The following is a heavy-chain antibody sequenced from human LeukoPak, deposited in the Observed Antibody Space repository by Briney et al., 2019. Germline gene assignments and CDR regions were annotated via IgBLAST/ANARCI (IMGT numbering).Heavy chain of an antibody. CDR2: ISGSGGST. CDR3: AKKMDVLEWPPTGNWFDL. V-gene: IGHV3-23*01. Sequence: PGGSLRLSCAASGLTFSSYAMSWVRQAQGKGLEWVSAISGSGGSTYYADSVKGRFTISRDNSKNTLYLQMNSLRAEDTAVYYCAKKMDVLEWPPTGNWFDLWGQGTLVTVSS. J-gene: IGHJ5*02. CDR1: GLTFSSYA. D-gene: IGHD3-3*01.